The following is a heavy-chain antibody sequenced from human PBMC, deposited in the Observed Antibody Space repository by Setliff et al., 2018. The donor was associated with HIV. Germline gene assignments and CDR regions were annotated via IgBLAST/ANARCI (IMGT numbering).Heavy chain of an antibody. CDR1: GVSIPTNY. V-gene: IGHV4-4*07. Sequence: PSETLSLTCNISGVSIPTNYWNWIRQPAGKGLEWIGRIYTTGGTNYNPSLKGRVTVSVDTAKNQFSLRLSSVTAADTAVYYCARHPPHDSTWPYYYYGMDVWGQGTTVTVSS. CDR3: ARHPPHDSTWPYYYYGMDV. J-gene: IGHJ6*02. D-gene: IGHD6-13*01. CDR2: IYTTGGT.